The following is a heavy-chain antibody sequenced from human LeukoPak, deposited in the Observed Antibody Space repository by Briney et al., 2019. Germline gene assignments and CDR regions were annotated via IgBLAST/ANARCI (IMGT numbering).Heavy chain of an antibody. J-gene: IGHJ4*02. V-gene: IGHV1-18*01. CDR1: GYTFTSYG. D-gene: IGHD2-2*01. CDR2: ISAYNGNT. Sequence: ASVKVSCKASGYTFTSYGISWVRQAPGQGLEWMGWISAYNGNTNYAQKLQGRVTMTTDTSTSTAYMELGSLRSDDTAVYYCARDLAAIVVVPAANGPGDYWGQGTLVTVSS. CDR3: ARDLAAIVVVPAANGPGDY.